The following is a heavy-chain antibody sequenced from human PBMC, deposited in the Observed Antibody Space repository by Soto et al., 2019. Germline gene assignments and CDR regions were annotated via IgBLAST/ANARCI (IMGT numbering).Heavy chain of an antibody. D-gene: IGHD6-13*01. Sequence: SVKVSCKASGGTFSSYAISWVRQAPGQGLEWMGGIIPIFGTANYAQKFQGRVTITADESTSTAYMELSSLRSEDTAVYYCARSRYSSSWLNDYWGQGTLVTVSS. J-gene: IGHJ4*02. V-gene: IGHV1-69*13. CDR3: ARSRYSSSWLNDY. CDR2: IIPIFGTA. CDR1: GGTFSSYA.